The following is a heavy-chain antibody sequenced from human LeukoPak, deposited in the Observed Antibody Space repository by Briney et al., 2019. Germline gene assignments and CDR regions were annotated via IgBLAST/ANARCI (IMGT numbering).Heavy chain of an antibody. Sequence: SETLSLTCTVSGGSISSYYWSWIRQPPGKGLEWIGYIYYSGSTNYNPSLKSRVIISVDTSKNQFSLKLSSVTAADTAVYYCASSSGGSWYYYMDVWGKGATVTVSS. D-gene: IGHD2-15*01. V-gene: IGHV4-59*01. CDR2: IYYSGST. CDR3: ASSSGGSWYYYMDV. J-gene: IGHJ6*03. CDR1: GGSISSYY.